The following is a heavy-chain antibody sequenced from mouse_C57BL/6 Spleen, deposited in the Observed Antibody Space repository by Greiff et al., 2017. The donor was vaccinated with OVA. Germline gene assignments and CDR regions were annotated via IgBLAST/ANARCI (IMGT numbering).Heavy chain of an antibody. V-gene: IGHV7-3*01. J-gene: IGHJ2*01. D-gene: IGHD2-10*01. Sequence: EVMLVESGGGLVQPGGSLSLSCAASGFTFTDYYMSWVRQPPGQALEWLGFIRNKANGYTTEYSASVKGRFTISRDNSQSILYLQMNALRAEDSATYYCASLLWDYFDYWGQGTTLTVSS. CDR2: IRNKANGYTT. CDR1: GFTFTDYY. CDR3: ASLLWDYFDY.